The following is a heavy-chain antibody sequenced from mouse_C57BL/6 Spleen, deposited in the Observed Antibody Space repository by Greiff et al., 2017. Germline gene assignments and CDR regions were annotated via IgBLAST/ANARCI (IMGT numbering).Heavy chain of an antibody. J-gene: IGHJ3*01. CDR2: IDPSDRYT. V-gene: IGHV1-50*01. Sequence: QVQLQQPGAELVKPGASVKLSCKASGYTFTSYWMQWVKQRPGQGLEWIGEIDPSDRYTNYNQKFKGKTTMTIDTSSSTAYMQLSSLTSEDSAVYYCGRGEYDDGRFAYWGQGTLVTVSA. D-gene: IGHD2-4*01. CDR1: GYTFTSYW. CDR3: GRGEYDDGRFAY.